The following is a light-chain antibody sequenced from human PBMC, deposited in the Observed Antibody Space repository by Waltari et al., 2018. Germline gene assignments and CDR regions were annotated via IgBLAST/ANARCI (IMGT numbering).Light chain of an antibody. Sequence: SYELTQPSSVSVSPGQTARITCSGDVLAKKYARWFQRNPGQAPVLVIYKDRERPSGIPERFSGSSSGTTVTLTISGAQVEDEADYYCYSAADNRGVVFGGGTKLTVL. CDR2: KDR. CDR3: YSAADNRGVV. V-gene: IGLV3-27*01. J-gene: IGLJ2*01. CDR1: VLAKKY.